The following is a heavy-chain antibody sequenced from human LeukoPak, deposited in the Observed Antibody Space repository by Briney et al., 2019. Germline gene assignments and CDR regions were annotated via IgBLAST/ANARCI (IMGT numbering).Heavy chain of an antibody. J-gene: IGHJ4*02. CDR3: AKDRGSGTYYLIPDY. CDR2: ISYDGSKK. D-gene: IGHD3-10*01. V-gene: IGHV3-30*02. CDR1: GFLFSGFG. Sequence: GGSLRLSCETSGFLFSGFGMHWVRQSPGKGLEWIAFISYDGSKKYYGDSVKGRFSISRDSSKNILYLQMNALTTEDTAVYYRAKDRGSGTYYLIPDYWGQGTLVIVSS.